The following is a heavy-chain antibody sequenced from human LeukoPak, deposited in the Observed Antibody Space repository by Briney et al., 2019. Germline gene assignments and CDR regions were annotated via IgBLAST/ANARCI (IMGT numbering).Heavy chain of an antibody. J-gene: IGHJ4*02. CDR3: ARTYYYDSSGYYSLDS. D-gene: IGHD3-22*01. V-gene: IGHV4-61*02. Sequence: SETLSLTCTVSGGSISSGSYYWSWIRQPAGKGLEWIGRIYTSGSTNYNPSLKSRVTISVDTSKNQFSLKLSSVTAADTAVYYCARTYYYDSSGYYSLDSWGQGTLVTVSS. CDR2: IYTSGST. CDR1: GGSISSGSYY.